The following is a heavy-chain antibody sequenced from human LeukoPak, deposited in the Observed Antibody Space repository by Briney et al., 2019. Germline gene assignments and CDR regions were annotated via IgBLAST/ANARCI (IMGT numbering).Heavy chain of an antibody. CDR2: INSDGSST. J-gene: IGHJ6*02. D-gene: IGHD2-21*02. CDR3: ARDTATGLDV. V-gene: IGHV3-74*01. CDR1: GFTFSSYW. Sequence: GGSLRLSCAASGFTFSSYWMHWVRQAPGKGLVWVSRINSDGSSTNQADSVKGRFTISRDNAKKALYLQMNSLRVEDTAVYFCARDTATGLDVWGQGTTVTVSS.